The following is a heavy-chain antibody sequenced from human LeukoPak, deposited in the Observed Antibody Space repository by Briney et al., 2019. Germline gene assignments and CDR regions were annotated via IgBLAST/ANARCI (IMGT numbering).Heavy chain of an antibody. CDR1: GFTFSSYS. J-gene: IGHJ4*02. V-gene: IGHV3-21*01. CDR3: ARDMDSSSYDYIWGSYRSIDY. CDR2: ISSSSSYI. Sequence: GGSLRLSCAASGFTFSSYSMNWVRQAPEKVLEWVSSISSSSSYIYYADSVKGRFTISRDNAKNSLYLQMNSLRAEDTAVYYCARDMDSSSYDYIWGSYRSIDYWGQGTLVTVSS. D-gene: IGHD3-16*02.